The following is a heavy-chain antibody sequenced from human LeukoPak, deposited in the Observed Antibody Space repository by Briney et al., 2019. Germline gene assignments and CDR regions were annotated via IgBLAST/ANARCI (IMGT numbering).Heavy chain of an antibody. Sequence: SVKVSCKASGGTFSSYAISWVRQAPGQGLEWMGGIIPIFGTANYAQKFQGRVTITADESTSTAYMELSSLRSEDTAVYYCARVGGTYYDFWSGYSPLDYWGQGTLVTVSS. CDR1: GGTFSSYA. V-gene: IGHV1-69*13. J-gene: IGHJ4*02. CDR3: ARVGGTYYDFWSGYSPLDY. CDR2: IIPIFGTA. D-gene: IGHD3-3*01.